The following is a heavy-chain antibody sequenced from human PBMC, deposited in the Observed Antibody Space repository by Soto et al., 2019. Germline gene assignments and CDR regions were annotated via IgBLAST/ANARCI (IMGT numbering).Heavy chain of an antibody. Sequence: GGSLRLSCAASGFTFSDHYMDWVRQAPGKGLEWVGRTRNKANSYTTEYSASVKGRFTITRDDSKNSLYLQMISLKTKDTAVYYCARGDYSGSYYCYYMDVWGKGTTVTVSS. CDR3: ARGDYSGSYYCYYMDV. J-gene: IGHJ6*03. D-gene: IGHD1-26*01. CDR2: TRNKANSYTT. V-gene: IGHV3-72*01. CDR1: GFTFSDHY.